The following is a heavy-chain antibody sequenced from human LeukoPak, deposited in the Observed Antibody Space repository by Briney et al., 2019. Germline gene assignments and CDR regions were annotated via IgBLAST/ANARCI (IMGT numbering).Heavy chain of an antibody. CDR3: ARGEPAASAFDI. J-gene: IGHJ3*02. CDR1: GFTFDDYG. D-gene: IGHD2-2*01. Sequence: GGSLRLSCAASGFTFDDYGMSWVRQAPGKGLEWVSGINWNGGSTGYADSVKGRFTISSDNAKNSLYLQMNSLRAEDTALYYCARGEPAASAFDIWGQGTMVTVSS. CDR2: INWNGGST. V-gene: IGHV3-20*04.